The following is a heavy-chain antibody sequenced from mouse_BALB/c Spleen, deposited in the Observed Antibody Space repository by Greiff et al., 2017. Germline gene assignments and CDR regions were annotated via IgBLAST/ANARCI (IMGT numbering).Heavy chain of an antibody. CDR3: AHSLLGYFDY. CDR2: ISYSGST. Sequence: EVKLQESGPGLVKPSQSLSLTCTVTGYSITSDYAWNWIRQFPGNKLEWMGYISYSGSTSYNPSLKSRISITRDTSKNQFFLQLNSVTTEDTATYYCAHSLLGYFDYWGQGTTLTVSS. D-gene: IGHD1-2*01. CDR1: GYSITSDYA. J-gene: IGHJ2*01. V-gene: IGHV3-2*02.